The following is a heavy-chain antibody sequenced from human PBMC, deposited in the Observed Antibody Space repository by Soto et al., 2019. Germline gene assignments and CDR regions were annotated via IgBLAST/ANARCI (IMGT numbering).Heavy chain of an antibody. D-gene: IGHD3-3*01. J-gene: IGHJ6*02. V-gene: IGHV4-4*07. CDR3: GRSPKFWSGYAQEVDV. CDR1: GGSISSYY. CDR2: IYTSGST. Sequence: SETLSLTCTVSGGSISSYYWSWIRQPAGKGLEWIGRIYTSGSTNYNPSLKSRVTMSVDTSKNQFSLKLSSVTAADTAVYYCGRSPKFWSGYAQEVDVWGQGTTVTVSS.